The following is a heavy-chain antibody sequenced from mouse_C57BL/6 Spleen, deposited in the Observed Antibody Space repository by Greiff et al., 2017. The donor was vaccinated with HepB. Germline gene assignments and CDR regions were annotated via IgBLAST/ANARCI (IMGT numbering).Heavy chain of an antibody. D-gene: IGHD3-3*01. Sequence: EVQRVESGGGLVKPGGSLKLSCAASGFTFSDYGMHWVRQAPEKGLEWVAYISSGSSTIYYADTVKGRFTISRDNAKNTLFLQMTSLRSEDTAMYYCARRANYYAMDYWGQGTSVTVSS. CDR1: GFTFSDYG. CDR3: ARRANYYAMDY. CDR2: ISSGSSTI. J-gene: IGHJ4*01. V-gene: IGHV5-17*01.